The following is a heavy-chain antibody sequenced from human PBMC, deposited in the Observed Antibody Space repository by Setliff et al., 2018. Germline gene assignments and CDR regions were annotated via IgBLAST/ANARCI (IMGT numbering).Heavy chain of an antibody. CDR1: GFSFSNAR. D-gene: IGHD1-26*01. CDR2: IKSKTEGGTP. Sequence: LRLSCAASGFSFSNARLSWVRQAPRRGLEWVGRIKSKTEGGTPDSVKGRFTISRDNSKNTLYLQMNSLRVDDTAVYYCVGDPPQSGYAFAIWGQGTMVTVSS. CDR3: VGDPPQSGYAFAI. V-gene: IGHV3-15*01. J-gene: IGHJ3*02.